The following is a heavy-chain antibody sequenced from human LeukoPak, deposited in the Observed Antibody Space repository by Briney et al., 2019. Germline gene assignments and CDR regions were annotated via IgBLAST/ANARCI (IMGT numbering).Heavy chain of an antibody. CDR3: ARVGRNGWDFDH. Sequence: PGESLRLSCAASGFTFSASWMTWVRQAPGKGLEWVTIINEGGGLTFYVDFVKGRFSISRDNSKNSLSLQMSTLRVEDTAMYYCARVGRNGWDFDHWGQGTLVTVSS. CDR2: INEGGGLT. CDR1: GFTFSASW. J-gene: IGHJ4*02. V-gene: IGHV3-7*01. D-gene: IGHD6-19*01.